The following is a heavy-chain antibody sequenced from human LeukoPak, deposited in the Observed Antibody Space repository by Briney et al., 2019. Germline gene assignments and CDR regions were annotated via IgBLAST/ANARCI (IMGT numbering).Heavy chain of an antibody. CDR3: ARYFPLDAFDI. CDR1: GGSISSGGYS. D-gene: IGHD2/OR15-2a*01. CDR2: IYHSGST. J-gene: IGHJ3*02. V-gene: IGHV4-30-2*01. Sequence: SETLSLTCAVSGGSISSGGYSWSWIRQPPGKGLEWIGYIYHSGSTYYYPSLKSRVTISVDRSKNQFSLKLSSVTAADTAVYYCARYFPLDAFDIWGQGTMVTVSS.